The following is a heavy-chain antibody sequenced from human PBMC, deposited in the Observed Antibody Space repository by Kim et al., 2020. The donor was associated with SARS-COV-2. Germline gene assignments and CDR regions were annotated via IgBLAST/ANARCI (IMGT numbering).Heavy chain of an antibody. CDR1: GGSFSSYY. D-gene: IGHD6-13*01. J-gene: IGHJ5*02. Sequence: SETLSLTCAVYGGSFSSYYWSWIRQPPGKGLEWIGEINYSGSTNYNPSLKSRVTISVDTSKNQFSLKLSSVTAADTAVYYCARGPGYSSSWYGGRNWFDHWGQGTLVTVSS. CDR2: INYSGST. V-gene: IGHV4-34*01. CDR3: ARGPGYSSSWYGGRNWFDH.